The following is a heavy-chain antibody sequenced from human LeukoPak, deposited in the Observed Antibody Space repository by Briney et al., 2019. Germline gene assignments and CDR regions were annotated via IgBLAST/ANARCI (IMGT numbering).Heavy chain of an antibody. CDR1: GGPIAIGGYY. CDR3: ARHRAMATVGDYFDS. D-gene: IGHD5-24*01. V-gene: IGHV4-31*03. Sequence: PSETLSLTCTVSGGPIAIGGYYWSWIRQHPGKGLEWIGYTYYSGSTYYNPSLESRGIISVDTPKKQFSLRLTSVTAADTAVYYCARHRAMATVGDYFDSWGQGTLVTVSS. J-gene: IGHJ4*02. CDR2: TYYSGST.